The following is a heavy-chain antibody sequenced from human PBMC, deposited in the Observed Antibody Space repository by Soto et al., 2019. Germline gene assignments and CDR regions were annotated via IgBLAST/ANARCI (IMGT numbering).Heavy chain of an antibody. CDR2: INPNSGGT. V-gene: IGHV1-2*04. J-gene: IGHJ3*02. CDR3: ARDGGTAFARRYCSGGSCSEDDAFDI. D-gene: IGHD2-15*01. Sequence: ASVKVSCKASGYTFTGYYMHWVRQAPGQGLEWMGWINPNSGGTNYAQKFQGWVTMTRDTPISTAYMELSRLRSDDTAVYYCARDGGTAFARRYCSGGSCSEDDAFDIWGQGTMVTVSS. CDR1: GYTFTGYY.